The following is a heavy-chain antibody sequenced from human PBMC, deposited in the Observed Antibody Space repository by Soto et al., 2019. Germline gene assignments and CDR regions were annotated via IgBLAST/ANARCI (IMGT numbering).Heavy chain of an antibody. CDR3: ARPEDYDHEYFQH. J-gene: IGHJ1*01. V-gene: IGHV3-30-3*01. Sequence: QLGGSLRLSCAASGFTFSSYAMHWVRQAPGKGLEWVAVISYDGSNKYYADSVKGRFTISRDNSKNTLYLQMNSLRAEDTAVYYCARPEDYDHEYFQHWGQGTLVTVSS. D-gene: IGHD3-22*01. CDR1: GFTFSSYA. CDR2: ISYDGSNK.